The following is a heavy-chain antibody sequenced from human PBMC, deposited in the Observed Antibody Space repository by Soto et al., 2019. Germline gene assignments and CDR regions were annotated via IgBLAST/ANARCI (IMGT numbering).Heavy chain of an antibody. Sequence: GGSLRLSCAASGFTFSNAGMSWVRQAPGKGLEWVGRIKSKTDGGTTDYAAPVKGRFTISRDDSKNTLYLQMNSLKTEDTAVYYCTTDIRTSQGVDYWGQGTLVTVSS. CDR3: TTDIRTSQGVDY. D-gene: IGHD2-21*01. CDR2: IKSKTDGGTT. CDR1: GFTFSNAG. V-gene: IGHV3-15*01. J-gene: IGHJ4*02.